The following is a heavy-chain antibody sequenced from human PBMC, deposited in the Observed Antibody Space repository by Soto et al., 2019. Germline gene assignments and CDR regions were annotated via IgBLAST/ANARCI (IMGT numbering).Heavy chain of an antibody. CDR2: FSSSGAGT. J-gene: IGHJ3*02. D-gene: IGHD2-2*01. CDR1: GFTFSSYA. V-gene: IGHV3-23*01. Sequence: EVQLLESGGGLVQPGGSLRLSCAASGFTFSSYALSWVRQAPGKGLEWVSAFSSSGAGTYYADSVKGRFTISRDNSKNTLFLQMNSLRAEDTAVYYCAKDKGCSTTTCHWNAFDIWGQGTMVTVSS. CDR3: AKDKGCSTTTCHWNAFDI.